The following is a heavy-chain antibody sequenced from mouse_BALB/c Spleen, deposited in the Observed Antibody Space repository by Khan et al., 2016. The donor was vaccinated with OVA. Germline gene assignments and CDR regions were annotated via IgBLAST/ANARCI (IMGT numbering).Heavy chain of an antibody. D-gene: IGHD2-4*01. CDR2: IFPGNVNT. J-gene: IGHJ4*01. CDR3: ARDDYFVGDAMDY. V-gene: IGHV1S56*01. CDR1: GYTFTTYY. Sequence: QVQLQQPGPDLVKPGTSVRISCKASGYTFTTYYIHWVKQRPGQGLEWIGWIFPGNVNTKYNEKFKGKATLTADKSSSTAHMQLSSLTSEDSAVYFSARDDYFVGDAMDYWGQGSSVTVSS.